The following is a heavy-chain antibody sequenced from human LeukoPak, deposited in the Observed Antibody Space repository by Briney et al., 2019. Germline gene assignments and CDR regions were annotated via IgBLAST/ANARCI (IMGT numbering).Heavy chain of an antibody. CDR1: GGSFSGYY. V-gene: IGHV4-34*01. D-gene: IGHD6-19*01. J-gene: IGHJ4*02. CDR3: ARGGGSGWYGIDY. CDR2: INHSGST. Sequence: SETLSLTCAVYGGSFSGYYWSWVRQPPGKGLEWIGEINHSGSTDYNPSLKSRVTISVDTSKNQFSLKLSSVTAADTAGYYCARGGGSGWYGIDYWGQGTQVTVSS.